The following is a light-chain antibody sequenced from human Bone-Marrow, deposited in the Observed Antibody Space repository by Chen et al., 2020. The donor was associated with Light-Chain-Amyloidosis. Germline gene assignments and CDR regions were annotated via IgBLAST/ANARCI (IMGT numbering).Light chain of an antibody. Sequence: EIVLTQSPGTLSLSPGEGANLSCSASQTISSNYLTWYQQKFGQAPRLLIYGSSSRATGIPDRFTGSGSGTDLTLTINRLEPEDFAMYYCQQDATSPLTFGGGTKVEIK. CDR1: QTISSNY. J-gene: IGKJ4*01. V-gene: IGKV3-20*01. CDR2: GSS. CDR3: QQDATSPLT.